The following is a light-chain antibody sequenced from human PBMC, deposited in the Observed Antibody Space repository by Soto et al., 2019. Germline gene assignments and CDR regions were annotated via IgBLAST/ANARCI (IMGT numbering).Light chain of an antibody. CDR2: WAS. CDR3: QQYYSTPPT. J-gene: IGKJ2*01. Sequence: DIVMTQSPDSLAVSLGERATINCKSSQSVLYSSNNQNYLAWYQQKPGQPPKLLIYWASTRESVVPDRFSGSGSGTDFTLTISSLQAEDVAVYYCQQYYSTPPTFGQGTKLEIK. CDR1: QSVLYSSNNQNY. V-gene: IGKV4-1*01.